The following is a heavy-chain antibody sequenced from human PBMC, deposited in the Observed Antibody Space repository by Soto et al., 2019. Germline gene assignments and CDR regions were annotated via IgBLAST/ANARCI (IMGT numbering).Heavy chain of an antibody. CDR1: GFTFSSYG. Sequence: PGGSLRLSCEASGFTFSSYGMNWVRQAPGKGLEWVSYTSSSGSTIYYADSVKGRFTISRDNAKNSLYLQMNSLRAEDTAVYYCAGSSGYYSSFYFDYWGQGTPVTVSS. V-gene: IGHV3-48*03. CDR2: TSSSGSTI. D-gene: IGHD3-22*01. J-gene: IGHJ4*02. CDR3: AGSSGYYSSFYFDY.